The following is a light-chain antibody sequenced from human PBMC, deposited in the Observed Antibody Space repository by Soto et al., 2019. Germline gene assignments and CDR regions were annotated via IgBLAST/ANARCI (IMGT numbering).Light chain of an antibody. CDR1: QSVSSTY. V-gene: IGKV3-20*01. CDR2: GAS. J-gene: IGKJ2*01. Sequence: EIVLTQSPGTLSLSPGERVTLSCRASQSVSSTYLAWYQQKPGQAPRLLIYGASSRATGIPDRFSGSGSGTDLTRNISRLEPEDFAVYYCQQFGSSPLYTFGQGTKLEIK. CDR3: QQFGSSPLYT.